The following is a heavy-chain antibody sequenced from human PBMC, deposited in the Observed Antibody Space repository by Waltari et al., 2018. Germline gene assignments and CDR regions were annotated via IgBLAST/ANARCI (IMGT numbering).Heavy chain of an antibody. Sequence: QLQLQESGPGLVTPSETLSLTCTVSGGSIRSSSYYWGWIRQSPGKGLEWIGNIYYSGSTYYGGSTYYNPTLKSRVSISGDTSKNQFSLKLSSVTAADTAVYYCARHWKKSGYRFDPWGQGTLVTVSS. D-gene: IGHD5-12*01. V-gene: IGHV4-39*01. CDR1: GGSIRSSSYY. CDR2: IYYSGSTYYGGST. CDR3: ARHWKKSGYRFDP. J-gene: IGHJ5*02.